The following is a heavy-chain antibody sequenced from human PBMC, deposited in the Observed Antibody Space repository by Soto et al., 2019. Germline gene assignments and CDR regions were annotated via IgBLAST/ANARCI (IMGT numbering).Heavy chain of an antibody. J-gene: IGHJ4*02. Sequence: GGSLRLSCAASGFTFSSYWMSWVRQAPGKGLEWVANIKQDGSEKYYVDSVKGRFTISRDNAKNSLYLQMNSLRAEDTAVYYCARTDGVTTGDYFDYWGQGTLVTVSS. D-gene: IGHD4-17*01. V-gene: IGHV3-7*01. CDR1: GFTFSSYW. CDR2: IKQDGSEK. CDR3: ARTDGVTTGDYFDY.